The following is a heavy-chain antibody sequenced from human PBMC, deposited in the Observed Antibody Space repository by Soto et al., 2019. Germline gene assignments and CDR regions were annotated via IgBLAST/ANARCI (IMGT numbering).Heavy chain of an antibody. CDR3: ASRLYSSGYYGFVDH. CDR1: GYTLTSYY. V-gene: IGHV1-46*03. CDR2: INPSGGST. D-gene: IGHD3-22*01. Sequence: QVQLMQSGAEVKQPGASVKVSCKASGYTLTSYYMHWVRQAPGQGLEWMGIINPSGGSTSYTQRFQGRVTMTRDTSTSTVYMELSSLRSEDTAVYYCASRLYSSGYYGFVDHWGQGTLVTVSS. J-gene: IGHJ4*02.